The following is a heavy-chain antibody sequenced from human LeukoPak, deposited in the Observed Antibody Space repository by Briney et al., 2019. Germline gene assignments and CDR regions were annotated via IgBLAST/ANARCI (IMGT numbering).Heavy chain of an antibody. CDR2: IYFSGST. Sequence: SETLSLTCTVSGGSINGYYWSWIRQPPGKGLEWIGYIYFSGSTNFNPSLKSRVTISIDTSKNQFSLKLSSVTVADTAVYYCARHEAVAGSNFDYWGQGILVTVSS. CDR1: GGSINGYY. V-gene: IGHV4-59*08. CDR3: ARHEAVAGSNFDY. J-gene: IGHJ4*02. D-gene: IGHD6-19*01.